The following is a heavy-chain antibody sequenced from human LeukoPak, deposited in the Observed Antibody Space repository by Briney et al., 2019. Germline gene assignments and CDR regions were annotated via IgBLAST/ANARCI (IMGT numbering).Heavy chain of an antibody. V-gene: IGHV4-39*07. J-gene: IGHJ5*02. CDR1: GDSISSGGYY. D-gene: IGHD5-12*01. Sequence: SQTLSLTCTVSGDSISSGGYYWGWIRQPPGKGLEWIGSIYYSGSTYYNPSLKSRVTISVDTSKNQFSLKLSSVTAADTAVYYCARDAPFGLRWFDPWGQGTLVTVSS. CDR2: IYYSGST. CDR3: ARDAPFGLRWFDP.